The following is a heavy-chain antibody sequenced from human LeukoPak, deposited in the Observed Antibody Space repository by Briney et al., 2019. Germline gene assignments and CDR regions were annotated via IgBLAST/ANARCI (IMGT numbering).Heavy chain of an antibody. D-gene: IGHD3-16*02. Sequence: PSETLSLTCTVSGGSISSSSYYWGWIRQPPGKGLEWIGSIYYSGSTYYNPSLKSRVTISVDTSKNQFSLKLSSVTAADTAVYYCARPLTITFGGVIEYYFGYWGQGTLVTVSS. CDR1: GGSISSSSYY. CDR2: IYYSGST. V-gene: IGHV4-39*01. J-gene: IGHJ4*02. CDR3: ARPLTITFGGVIEYYFGY.